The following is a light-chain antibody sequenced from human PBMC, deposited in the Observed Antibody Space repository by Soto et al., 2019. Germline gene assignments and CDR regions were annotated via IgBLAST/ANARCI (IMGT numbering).Light chain of an antibody. Sequence: EFVLTQSPGTLSLSPGERATLSCRASQSLANSFIAWYQQKPGQAPRLLIYDTSSRASGIPDRFSGSGSGTDFTLTISRLETEDFAVYYCQQYGSSYPWTFGQGTKVDIK. CDR3: QQYGSSYPWT. V-gene: IGKV3-20*01. CDR1: QSLANSF. J-gene: IGKJ1*01. CDR2: DTS.